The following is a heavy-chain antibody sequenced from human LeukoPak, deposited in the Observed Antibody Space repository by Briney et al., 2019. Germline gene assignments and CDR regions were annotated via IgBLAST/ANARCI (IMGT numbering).Heavy chain of an antibody. CDR3: AREVYDSSGYTSGFDY. V-gene: IGHV4-61*09. Sequence: SGTLSLTCTVSGSSISSGTYYWSWIRQPAGKGLEWIGHIYTSGSTNYNPSLKSRVTISVDTSKNQFSLKLNSVTAADTAVYYCAREVYDSSGYTSGFDYWGQGTLVTVSS. CDR2: IYTSGST. D-gene: IGHD3-22*01. CDR1: GSSISSGTYY. J-gene: IGHJ4*02.